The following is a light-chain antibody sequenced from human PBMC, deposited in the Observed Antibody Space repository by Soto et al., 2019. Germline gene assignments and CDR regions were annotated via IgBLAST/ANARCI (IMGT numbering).Light chain of an antibody. CDR1: QSVSSNY. J-gene: IGKJ4*01. V-gene: IGKV3-20*01. CDR2: GAS. CDR3: HQYGSSP. Sequence: EIVLTLSPGTLSLSPGERATLSCRASQSVSSNYLAWYQQKPGQAPRLLIYGASSRATGIPDRFSGSGSGTEFTLTISRLEPEDFAVYYCHQYGSSPFGGGTKVDIK.